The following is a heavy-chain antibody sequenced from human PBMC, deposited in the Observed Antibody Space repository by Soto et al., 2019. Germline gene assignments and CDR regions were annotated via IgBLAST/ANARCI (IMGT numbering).Heavy chain of an antibody. D-gene: IGHD6-13*01. J-gene: IGHJ6*02. Sequence: GASVKVSCKASGYTFTDYYMHWVRQAPGQGLAWMGWINPNSGGTNYAQKFQGWVTMTRDTSISTAYMELSRLTSDDTAVYYCARRVAAAPRGGYYYGMDVWGQGTTVTVSS. CDR3: ARRVAAAPRGGYYYGMDV. CDR1: GYTFTDYY. V-gene: IGHV1-2*04. CDR2: INPNSGGT.